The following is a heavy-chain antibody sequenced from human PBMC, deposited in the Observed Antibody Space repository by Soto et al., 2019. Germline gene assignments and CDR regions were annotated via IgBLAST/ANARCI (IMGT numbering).Heavy chain of an antibody. D-gene: IGHD2-2*01. J-gene: IGHJ4*02. CDR3: AKTPRYCTSTSCYAGYFDY. Sequence: GGSLRLSCAASGFTFSSYAMSWVRQAPGKGLEWVSAISGSGGSTYYADSVKGRFTISRDNSKNTLCLQMNSLRAEDTAVYYCAKTPRYCTSTSCYAGYFDYWGQGTLVTVSS. V-gene: IGHV3-23*01. CDR2: ISGSGGST. CDR1: GFTFSSYA.